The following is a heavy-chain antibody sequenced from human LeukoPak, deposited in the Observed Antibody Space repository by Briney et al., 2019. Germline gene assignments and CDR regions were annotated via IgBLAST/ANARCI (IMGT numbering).Heavy chain of an antibody. CDR2: IYYSGST. V-gene: IGHV4-39*01. D-gene: IGHD3-10*01. Sequence: PSETLSLTCTVSGGSISSSSYYWGWIRQPPGKGLEWIGSIYYSGSTYYNPSLKSRVTISVDTSKNQFSLKLSSVTAADTAVYYCARSITMVRGVITVLDYWGQGTLVTVSS. CDR1: GGSISSSSYY. J-gene: IGHJ4*02. CDR3: ARSITMVRGVITVLDY.